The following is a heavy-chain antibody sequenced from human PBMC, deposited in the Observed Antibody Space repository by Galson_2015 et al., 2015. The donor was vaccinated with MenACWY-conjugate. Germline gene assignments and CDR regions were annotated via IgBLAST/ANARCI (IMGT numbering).Heavy chain of an antibody. Sequence: TLSLTCSVSGASISTDYWSWRRPPPGRGLEWIGYIHYSGSTNYNPSLKTRITMSLDTSENQFSLKLSSVTAADTAVYYCVRWVDFKMIEYCGQGTIVTVSS. J-gene: IGHJ4*02. CDR3: VRWVDFKMIEY. D-gene: IGHD5-12*01. CDR1: GASISTDY. CDR2: IHYSGST. V-gene: IGHV4-59*01.